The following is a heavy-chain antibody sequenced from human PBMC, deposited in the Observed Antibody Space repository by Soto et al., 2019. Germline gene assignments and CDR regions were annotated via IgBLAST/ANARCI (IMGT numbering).Heavy chain of an antibody. Sequence: SETLSLTCTVSGGSISSSSYYWGWIRQPPGKGLEWIGSISYSGSTYYNPSLKSRVTISVDTSKNQFSLKLSSVTAEDTAVYYCARRIQLWFSNWFDPWGQGTLVTVSS. CDR1: GGSISSSSYY. CDR3: ARRIQLWFSNWFDP. J-gene: IGHJ5*02. V-gene: IGHV4-39*01. CDR2: ISYSGST. D-gene: IGHD5-18*01.